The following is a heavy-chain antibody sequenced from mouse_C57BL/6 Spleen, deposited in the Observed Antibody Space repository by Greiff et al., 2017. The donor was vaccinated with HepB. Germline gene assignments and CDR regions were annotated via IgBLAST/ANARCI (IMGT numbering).Heavy chain of an antibody. D-gene: IGHD1-1*01. CDR3: TRDESITTVVAPAY. J-gene: IGHJ3*01. Sequence: EVQGVDSGEGLVKPGGSLKLSCAASGFTFSSYAMSWVRQTPEKRLEWVAYISSGGDYIYYADTVKGRFTISRDNARNTLYLQMSSLKSEDTAMYYCTRDESITTVVAPAYWGQGTLVTVSA. V-gene: IGHV5-9-1*02. CDR1: GFTFSSYA. CDR2: ISSGGDYI.